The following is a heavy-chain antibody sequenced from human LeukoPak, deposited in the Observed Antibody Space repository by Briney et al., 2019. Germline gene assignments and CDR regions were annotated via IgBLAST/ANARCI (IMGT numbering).Heavy chain of an antibody. V-gene: IGHV3-23*01. CDR1: GFTFSTYA. CDR2: ISGSGGSP. Sequence: GGSLRLSCAASGFTFSTYAMSWVRQAPGKGLEWVSVISGSGGSPYYAYSVKGRFTISRDNSKNTLYLQMNSLRAEDMGVYYCAKGGSVTAPDDAFDIWGQGTMVTVS. J-gene: IGHJ3*02. D-gene: IGHD5/OR15-5a*01. CDR3: AKGGSVTAPDDAFDI.